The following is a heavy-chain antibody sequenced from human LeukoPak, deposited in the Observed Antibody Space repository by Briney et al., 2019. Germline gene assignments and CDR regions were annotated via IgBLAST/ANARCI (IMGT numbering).Heavy chain of an antibody. Sequence: ASVKVSCKASGGTFSSYAISWVRQAPGQGLEWMGRIIPILGIANYAQKFQGRVTITADKSTSTAYMELSSLRSEDTAVYYCAREGPPKEIGYSSGGSCYRRPVGNWFDPWGQGTLVTVSS. V-gene: IGHV1-69*04. CDR1: GGTFSSYA. CDR3: AREGPPKEIGYSSGGSCYRRPVGNWFDP. CDR2: IIPILGIA. J-gene: IGHJ5*02. D-gene: IGHD2-15*01.